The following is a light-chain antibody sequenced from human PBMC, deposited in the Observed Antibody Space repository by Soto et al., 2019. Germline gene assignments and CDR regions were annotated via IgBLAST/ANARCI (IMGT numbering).Light chain of an antibody. V-gene: IGKV1-9*01. CDR3: QQLNSYPLT. Sequence: DIQLTQSPSFLSVSVGDRVTITCRASQGISSYLAWYQQNPGKAPKLLIYAASTLRSGVPSRFSGSGSGTEFTLTISSLQPEDFASYYCQQLNSYPLTFDGGTKVEIK. CDR2: AAS. CDR1: QGISSY. J-gene: IGKJ4*01.